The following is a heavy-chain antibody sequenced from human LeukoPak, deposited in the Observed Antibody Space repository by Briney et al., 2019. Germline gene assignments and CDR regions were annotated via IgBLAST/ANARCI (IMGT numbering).Heavy chain of an antibody. V-gene: IGHV4-61*01. D-gene: IGHD5-18*01. CDR2: IYYSGST. CDR1: GGSVSSGSYY. J-gene: IGHJ4*02. Sequence: SETLSLTCTVSGGSVSSGSYYWSWIRQPPGKGLEWIGYIYYSGSTNYNPSLKSRVTISVDTSKNQFSLKLSSVTAADTAVYYCARTGGYSYGFLDYWGQGTLVTASS. CDR3: ARTGGYSYGFLDY.